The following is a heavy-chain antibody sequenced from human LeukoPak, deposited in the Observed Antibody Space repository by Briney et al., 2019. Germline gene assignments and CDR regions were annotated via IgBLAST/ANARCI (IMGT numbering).Heavy chain of an antibody. V-gene: IGHV3-23*01. D-gene: IGHD5-18*01. CDR3: ARSAGAWYGYDY. CDR2: ITASAGTT. CDR1: GFSFDNNA. Sequence: PGGSLRLSCVGSGFSFDNNAMTWVRQAPGKGLEWVSSITASAGTTEYADSVRGRFHISRDNSKNTLYLQMNSLRAEDTAVYYCARSAGAWYGYDYWGQGSLVTVAS. J-gene: IGHJ4*02.